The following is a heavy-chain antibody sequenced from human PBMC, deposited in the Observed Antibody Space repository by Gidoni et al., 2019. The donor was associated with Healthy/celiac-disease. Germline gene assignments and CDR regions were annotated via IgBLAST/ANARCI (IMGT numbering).Heavy chain of an antibody. D-gene: IGHD3-22*01. CDR2: IWYDGSNK. J-gene: IGHJ4*02. Sequence: QVQLVASGGGVVQPGRSLRLSCAASGFTFSSYGLHWVRQAPGKGLEWVAVIWYDGSNKYYADSVKGRFTISRDNSKNTLYLQMNSLRAEDTAVYYCASCPPYDSSGPPFDYWGQGTLVTVSS. V-gene: IGHV3-33*01. CDR1: GFTFSSYG. CDR3: ASCPPYDSSGPPFDY.